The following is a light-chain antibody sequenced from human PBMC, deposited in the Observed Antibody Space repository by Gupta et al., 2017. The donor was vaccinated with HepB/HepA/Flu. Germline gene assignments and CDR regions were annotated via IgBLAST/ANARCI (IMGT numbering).Light chain of an antibody. CDR3: SSYTGGSNLVV. Sequence: QSALTQPPSASGSPGQSVTISCTGTSSDVGGYNYVSWYQQHPGKAPKLMIYEVSKRPSGVPDRFSGSKSGSTASLTVSGLQAEDEADYYCSSYTGGSNLVVFGGGTKLTVL. J-gene: IGLJ2*01. CDR2: EVS. CDR1: SSDVGGYNY. V-gene: IGLV2-8*01.